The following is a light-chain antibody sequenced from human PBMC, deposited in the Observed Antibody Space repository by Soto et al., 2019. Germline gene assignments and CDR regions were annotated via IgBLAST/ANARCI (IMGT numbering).Light chain of an antibody. Sequence: QSVLTQPPSASATPGQRVTISCSGSSSNIAWYQQLPGTSPKLLIYNNNQRPSGVPDRFSGSKSGTSASLAITGLQAEDEADYYCQSYDNSPSTYVFGTGTKVTVL. CDR3: QSYDNSPSTYV. J-gene: IGLJ1*01. V-gene: IGLV1-44*01. CDR1: SSNIA. CDR2: NNN.